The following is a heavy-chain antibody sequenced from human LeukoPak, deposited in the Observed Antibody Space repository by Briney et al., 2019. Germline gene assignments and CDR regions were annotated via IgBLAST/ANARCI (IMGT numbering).Heavy chain of an antibody. Sequence: GASVKVSCKASGYTFTSYGISWVRQAPGQGLEWMGIINPSGGSTNYAQNFQARVTMTRDTSTSTVYMELSSLRSEDTAVYYCARVRDGYNDAYHIWGQGTMVTVPS. J-gene: IGHJ3*02. CDR2: INPSGGST. CDR1: GYTFTSYG. CDR3: ARVRDGYNDAYHI. D-gene: IGHD5-24*01. V-gene: IGHV1-46*01.